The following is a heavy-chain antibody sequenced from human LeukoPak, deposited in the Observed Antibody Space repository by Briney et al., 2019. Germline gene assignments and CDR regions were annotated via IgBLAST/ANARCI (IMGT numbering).Heavy chain of an antibody. CDR2: IYSGGST. V-gene: IGHV3-66*02. D-gene: IGHD3-22*01. Sequence: PGGSLRLSCAASGFTVGSNYMSWVRQAPGKGLEWVSVIYSGGSTYYADSVKGRFTISRDNSKNTLYLQMNSLRAEDTAVCYCARDGDYYDSSGYFGYWGQGTLVTVSS. CDR1: GFTVGSNY. J-gene: IGHJ4*02. CDR3: ARDGDYYDSSGYFGY.